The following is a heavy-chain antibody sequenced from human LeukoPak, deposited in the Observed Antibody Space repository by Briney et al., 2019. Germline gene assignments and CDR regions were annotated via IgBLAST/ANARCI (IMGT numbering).Heavy chain of an antibody. Sequence: SETLSLTCSVSGGSISSYYWSWIRQPAGKGLEWIGRIYSSGTITYNPSLQSRVTMSVDTSKNEFSLKMSSVTAADTAVYYCAGIRDESLMIDYWGQGTLVTVSS. D-gene: IGHD5-18*01. CDR2: IYSSGTI. CDR3: AGIRDESLMIDY. J-gene: IGHJ4*02. CDR1: GGSISSYY. V-gene: IGHV4-4*07.